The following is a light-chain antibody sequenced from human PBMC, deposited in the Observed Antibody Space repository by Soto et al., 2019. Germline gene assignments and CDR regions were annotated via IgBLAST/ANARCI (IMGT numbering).Light chain of an antibody. V-gene: IGKV1-33*01. Sequence: DIQMTQSPSSLSASVGDRVTITCQASQDISNYLNWYQQKPGKAPKLLIYDASNLETGVPSRFSGSGSGTDFTFTISSLQHEDIATYYCQQYDNLPLTFGPWTKVDIK. CDR2: DAS. CDR1: QDISNY. J-gene: IGKJ3*01. CDR3: QQYDNLPLT.